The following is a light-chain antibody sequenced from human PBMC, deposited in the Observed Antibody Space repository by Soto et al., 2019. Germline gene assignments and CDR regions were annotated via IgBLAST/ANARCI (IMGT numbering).Light chain of an antibody. CDR1: QNIDDW. Sequence: DIQMTQSPSTLSASVGDRVSITCRASQNIDDWLAWYQQKPGKAPKFLMYDASTLTSGVPSRFSGSRSGTEFTLTISSLQPDDFATYYCQQYNSYWTFGQGTKVDIK. CDR3: QQYNSYWT. V-gene: IGKV1-5*01. J-gene: IGKJ1*01. CDR2: DAS.